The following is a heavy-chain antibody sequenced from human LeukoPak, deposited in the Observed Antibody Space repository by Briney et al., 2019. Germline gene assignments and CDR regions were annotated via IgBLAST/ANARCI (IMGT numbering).Heavy chain of an antibody. D-gene: IGHD2-15*01. CDR3: ARGLVVAATPPYSYYGMDV. Sequence: GGSLRLSCAASGFTFSSYSMNWVRQAPGKGLEWVSSISSSSSYIYYADSVKGRFTISRDNAKNSLYLQMNSLRAEDTAVYYCARGLVVAATPPYSYYGMDVWGKGTTVTVSS. CDR2: ISSSSSYI. J-gene: IGHJ6*04. CDR1: GFTFSSYS. V-gene: IGHV3-21*01.